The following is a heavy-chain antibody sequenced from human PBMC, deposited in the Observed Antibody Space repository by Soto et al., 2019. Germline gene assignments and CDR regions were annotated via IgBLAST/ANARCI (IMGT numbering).Heavy chain of an antibody. CDR3: ARGIIAAAGTYY. CDR2: IWYDGSNK. J-gene: IGHJ4*02. D-gene: IGHD6-13*01. CDR1: GFTFSSYG. Sequence: PGGSLRLSCAASGFTFSSYGMHWVRQAPGKGLEWVAVIWYDGSNKYYADSVKGRFTISRDNSKNTLYLQMNSLRAEDTAVYYCARGIIAAAGTYYWGQGTLVTVSS. V-gene: IGHV3-33*01.